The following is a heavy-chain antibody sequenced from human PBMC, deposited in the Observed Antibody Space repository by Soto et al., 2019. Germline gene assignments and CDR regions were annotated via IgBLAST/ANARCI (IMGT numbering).Heavy chain of an antibody. V-gene: IGHV4-4*07. CDR3: TQGHYYSTSGWFDP. J-gene: IGHJ5*02. CDR2: IHSSGSP. CDR1: GTSVGNYY. D-gene: IGHD3-16*01. Sequence: NPSETLSLTCTVSGTSVGNYYWSWIRQPAGKGLEWIGRIHSSGSPKYNPSLKSRVTMSLDTSKNQFSLKLSSVTAADTAVYYCTQGHYYSTSGWFDPWGHGTLVTVSS.